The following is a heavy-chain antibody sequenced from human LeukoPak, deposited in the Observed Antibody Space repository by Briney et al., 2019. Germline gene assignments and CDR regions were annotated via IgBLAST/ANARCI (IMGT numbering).Heavy chain of an antibody. Sequence: GGSLRLSCAASGFTVSSNYMSWVRQAPGKGLEWVSAISGSGGSTYYADSVKGRFTISRDNSKNTLYLQMNSLRAEDTAVYYCAKSMEAMGQYYYYGMDVWGQGTTVTVSS. D-gene: IGHD5-18*01. CDR3: AKSMEAMGQYYYYGMDV. CDR1: GFTVSSNY. CDR2: ISGSGGST. J-gene: IGHJ6*02. V-gene: IGHV3-23*01.